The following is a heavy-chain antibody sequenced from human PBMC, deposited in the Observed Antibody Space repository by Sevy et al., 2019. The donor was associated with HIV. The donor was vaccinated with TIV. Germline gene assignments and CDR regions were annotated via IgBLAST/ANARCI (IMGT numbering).Heavy chain of an antibody. V-gene: IGHV4-59*01. CDR2: IYYSGST. Sequence: SETLSLTCTVSGGSISSYYWSWIRQPPGKGLEWIGYIYYSGSTNYNPSLKSRVTISVDTSKNQFSLKLSSVTAADTAVYYCARGAVAATRGWFDPWGQGTLVTVSS. CDR1: GGSISSYY. D-gene: IGHD6-19*01. J-gene: IGHJ5*02. CDR3: ARGAVAATRGWFDP.